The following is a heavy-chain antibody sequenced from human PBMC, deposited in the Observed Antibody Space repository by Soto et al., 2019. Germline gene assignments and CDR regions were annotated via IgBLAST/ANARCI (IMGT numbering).Heavy chain of an antibody. J-gene: IGHJ4*02. CDR3: VRRPGCSTTTCYRELDY. D-gene: IGHD2-2*01. CDR2: IYPGDSDT. Sequence: GEPLKISCKGSGYTFTTYWIGWVRQMPGKGLEWMGVIYPGDSDTIYSPSFQGQVTLSADKSISTAYLQWRSLQASDTAMYYCVRRPGCSTTTCYRELDYWGQGTLVTVSS. CDR1: GYTFTTYW. V-gene: IGHV5-51*01.